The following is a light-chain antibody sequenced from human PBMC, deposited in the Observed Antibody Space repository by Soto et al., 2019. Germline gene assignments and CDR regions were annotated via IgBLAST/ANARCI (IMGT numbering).Light chain of an antibody. CDR2: EVS. CDR3: SSYTSSSTYV. CDR1: SSDVGGYNY. V-gene: IGLV2-14*01. J-gene: IGLJ1*01. Sequence: QSALTQPASVSGSPGQSITISCTGTSSDVGGYNYVSWYQQHPGKAPKLMIYEVSNRPSGLSNRFSGSKSGNTASLTISGLRAEDEADYYCSSYTSSSTYVFGTGTKLTV.